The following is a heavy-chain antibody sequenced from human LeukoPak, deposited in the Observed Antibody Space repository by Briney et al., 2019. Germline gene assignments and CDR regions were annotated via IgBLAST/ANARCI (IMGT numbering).Heavy chain of an antibody. D-gene: IGHD3-22*01. CDR2: IYYSGST. CDR1: GGSFSSYY. CDR3: ARGNYYDSTTYYRAFDI. J-gene: IGHJ3*02. V-gene: IGHV4-59*01. Sequence: SETLSLTCTVSGGSFSSYYWSWIRQPPGKGLEWIAYIYYSGSTNYNPSLRSRVTISVDSSKNHFSLKLSSVTAADTALYYCARGNYYDSTTYYRAFDIWGQGTMVTVSS.